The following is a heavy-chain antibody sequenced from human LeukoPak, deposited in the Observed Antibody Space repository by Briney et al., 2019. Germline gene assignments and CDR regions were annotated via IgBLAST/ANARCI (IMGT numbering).Heavy chain of an antibody. CDR2: ISYDGSNK. Sequence: GGSLRLSCAASGFTFSSYAMHWVRQAPGKGLEWVAVISYDGSNKYYADSVKGRFTISRDNSKNTLYLRMNSLRAEDTAVYYCASLYAPRPYYYGMDVWGQGTTVTVSS. D-gene: IGHD3-16*01. V-gene: IGHV3-30-3*01. CDR3: ASLYAPRPYYYGMDV. J-gene: IGHJ6*02. CDR1: GFTFSSYA.